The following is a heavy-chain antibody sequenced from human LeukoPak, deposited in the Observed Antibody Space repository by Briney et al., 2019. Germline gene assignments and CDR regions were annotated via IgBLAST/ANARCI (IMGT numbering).Heavy chain of an antibody. J-gene: IGHJ5*02. CDR2: IIPILGIA. Sequence: ASVKVSCKASGGTFSSYTVSWVRQAPGQGLEWMGRIIPILGIANYAQKFQGRVTITADKSTSTAYMELSSLRSEDTAVYYCARDQGYCSSTSCHISWFDPWGQGTLVTVSS. CDR1: GGTFSSYT. V-gene: IGHV1-69*04. CDR3: ARDQGYCSSTSCHISWFDP. D-gene: IGHD2-2*01.